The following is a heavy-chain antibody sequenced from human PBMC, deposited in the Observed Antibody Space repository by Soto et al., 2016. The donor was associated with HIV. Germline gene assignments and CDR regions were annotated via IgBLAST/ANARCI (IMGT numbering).Heavy chain of an antibody. V-gene: IGHV1-2*02. CDR1: GYTFTGYY. CDR3: ARDRNSGSYFQFDY. CDR2: INPNSGGT. D-gene: IGHD1-26*01. Sequence: QVQLVQSGAEMKKPGASVKVSCKASGYTFTGYYMHWVRQAPGQGLEWMGWINPNSGGTNYAQKFQGRVTMTRDTSISTAYMELNSLRSEDTAVYYCARDRNSGSYFQFDYWGQGTLVTVSS. J-gene: IGHJ4*02.